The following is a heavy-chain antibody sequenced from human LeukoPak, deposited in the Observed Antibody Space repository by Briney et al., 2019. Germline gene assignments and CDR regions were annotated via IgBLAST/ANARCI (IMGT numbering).Heavy chain of an antibody. D-gene: IGHD6-19*01. J-gene: IGHJ4*02. CDR2: LYSGGAT. CDR1: GFTVSSNY. Sequence: QPGGSLRLSCAASGFTVSSNYMSWVRQPAGKGLEWVSVLYSGGATFYADSVKGRFTISRDTSKNTLYLQMNDLRADDTAAYYCTKLKGWYGEGFFDYWGQGTLVTVSS. CDR3: TKLKGWYGEGFFDY. V-gene: IGHV3-53*01.